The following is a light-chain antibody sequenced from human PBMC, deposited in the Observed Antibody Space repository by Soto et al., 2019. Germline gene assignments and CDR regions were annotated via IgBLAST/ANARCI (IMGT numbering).Light chain of an antibody. Sequence: EIVMTQSPATLSVSPGERATLSCRARQSVSSNLAWYQQKPGQAPRLLIYGASTRATGIPDRFSGSGSATDFTLTISSLEPEDSAVYYCQQRHMWPLTFGQGTRLEIK. J-gene: IGKJ5*01. CDR2: GAS. CDR1: QSVSSN. V-gene: IGKV3D-15*01. CDR3: QQRHMWPLT.